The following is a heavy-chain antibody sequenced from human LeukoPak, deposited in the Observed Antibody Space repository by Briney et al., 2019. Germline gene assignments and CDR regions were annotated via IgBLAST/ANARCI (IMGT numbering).Heavy chain of an antibody. CDR1: GGSISSYH. D-gene: IGHD3-22*01. Sequence: PSETLSLTCTVSGGSISSYHWSWIRQAPGKGLEWIGYIYYSGSTNYNPSLKSRVTISVDTSKNQFSLKLSSVTAADTAVYYCARVGYHSSGHYYFDYWGQGTLVTVSS. CDR2: IYYSGST. CDR3: ARVGYHSSGHYYFDY. V-gene: IGHV4-59*01. J-gene: IGHJ4*02.